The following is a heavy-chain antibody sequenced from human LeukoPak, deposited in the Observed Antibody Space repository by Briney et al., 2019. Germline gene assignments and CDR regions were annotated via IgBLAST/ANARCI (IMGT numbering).Heavy chain of an antibody. Sequence: SETLSLTCTVSGGSISSYDWSWIRQPPGKGLEWIGYIYYSGSTNYNPSLKSRVTISVDTSKNQFSLKLSSVTAADTAVYYCARALGGSYKWFDPWGQGTLVTVSS. V-gene: IGHV4-59*01. CDR1: GGSISSYD. CDR2: IYYSGST. CDR3: ARALGGSYKWFDP. D-gene: IGHD1-26*01. J-gene: IGHJ5*02.